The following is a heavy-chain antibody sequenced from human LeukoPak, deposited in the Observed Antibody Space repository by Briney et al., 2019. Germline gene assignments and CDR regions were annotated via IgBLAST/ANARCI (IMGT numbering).Heavy chain of an antibody. D-gene: IGHD4-11*01. CDR3: ARDTTVSDAFDI. V-gene: IGHV4-59*01. Sequence: SETLPLTCTVSGGSISSYYWSWIRQPPGKGLEWIGYIYYSESANYNPSLKSRVTISVDTSKKQFSLKLSSVTAADTAVYYCARDTTVSDAFDIWGQGAMVTVPS. CDR1: GGSISSYY. CDR2: IYYSESA. J-gene: IGHJ3*02.